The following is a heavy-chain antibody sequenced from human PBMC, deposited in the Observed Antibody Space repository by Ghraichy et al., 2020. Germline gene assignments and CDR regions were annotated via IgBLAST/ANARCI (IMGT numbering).Heavy chain of an antibody. D-gene: IGHD5-18*01. CDR1: GFTFSSYG. Sequence: GGSLRLSCAASGFTFSSYGMHWVRQAPGKGLEWVAVIWYDGSNKYYADSVKGRFTISRDNSKNTLYLQMNSLRAEDTAVYYCARGKGGYSYGGLPDYWGQGTLVTVSS. V-gene: IGHV3-33*01. J-gene: IGHJ4*02. CDR3: ARGKGGYSYGGLPDY. CDR2: IWYDGSNK.